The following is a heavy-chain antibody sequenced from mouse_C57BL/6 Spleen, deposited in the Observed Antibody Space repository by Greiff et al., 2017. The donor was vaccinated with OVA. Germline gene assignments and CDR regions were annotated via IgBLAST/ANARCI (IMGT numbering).Heavy chain of an antibody. D-gene: IGHD1-1*01. V-gene: IGHV5-6*02. CDR1: GFTFSSYG. CDR2: ISSGGSYT. J-gene: IGHJ2*01. CDR3: ARRTTGGDFDY. Sequence: EVNVVESGGDLVKPGGSLKLSCAASGFTFSSYGMSWVRQTPDKRLEWVATISSGGSYTYYPDSVKGRFTISRDNAKNTLYLQMSSLKSEDTAMYYCARRTTGGDFDYWGQGTTLTVSS.